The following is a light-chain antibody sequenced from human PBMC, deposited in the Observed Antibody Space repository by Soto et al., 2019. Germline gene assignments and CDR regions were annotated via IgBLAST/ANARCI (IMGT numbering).Light chain of an antibody. CDR3: CAYVGARSYV. J-gene: IGLJ1*01. CDR2: EVS. Sequence: QPVLTQPASVSGSPGQSITISCTGTSSDIGVHNYVSWYQQHPGKAPKLVICEVSNRPSGVSSRFSGSKSGNTASLTISGLQAEDEAHYFCCAYVGARSYVFGPGTKVTVL. V-gene: IGLV2-14*01. CDR1: SSDIGVHNY.